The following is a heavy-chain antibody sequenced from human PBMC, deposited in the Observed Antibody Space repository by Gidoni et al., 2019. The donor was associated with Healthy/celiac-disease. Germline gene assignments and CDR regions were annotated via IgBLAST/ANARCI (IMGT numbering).Heavy chain of an antibody. V-gene: IGHV3-7*01. D-gene: IGHD3-22*01. CDR1: GFTFSSYW. CDR2: IKQDGSEK. J-gene: IGHJ5*02. Sequence: EVQLVESGGGLVQPGGSLRLSCAASGFTFSSYWMSWVRQAPGKGLEWVANIKQDGSEKYYVDSVKGRFTISRDNAKNSLYLQMNSLRAEDTAVYYCARHSNYYDSSGYYPWGQGTLVTVSS. CDR3: ARHSNYYDSSGYYP.